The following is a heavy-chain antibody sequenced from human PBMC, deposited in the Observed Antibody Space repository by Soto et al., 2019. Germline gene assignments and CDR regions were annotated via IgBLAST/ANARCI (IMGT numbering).Heavy chain of an antibody. J-gene: IGHJ4*02. CDR1: GFTVSSNY. CDR2: IYSGGST. CDR3: ASVRDGMYYFDY. D-gene: IGHD2-21*01. V-gene: IGHV3-53*01. Sequence: EVQLVESGGGLIQPGGSLRLSCAASGFTVSSNYMNWVRQAPGKGLEWVSVIYSGGSTYYADSVKGRFTISRDNSTNTLYCHMSRLGAEDMAVYCRASVRDGMYYFDYWGQGTLVAVSS.